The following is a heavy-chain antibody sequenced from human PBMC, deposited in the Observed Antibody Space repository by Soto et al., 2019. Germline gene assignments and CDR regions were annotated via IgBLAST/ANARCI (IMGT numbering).Heavy chain of an antibody. Sequence: GGSLRLSCAASGFTFSSYAMGWVRQAPGKGLEWVSSISDSGGSTYYPDSVKARFTISRDNSKNTLYLEMNSLRAEDTALYYCAKFEAPGNNYVFRAFDVWGQGTMVTVSS. CDR3: AKFEAPGNNYVFRAFDV. CDR2: ISDSGGST. V-gene: IGHV3-23*01. D-gene: IGHD3-10*02. J-gene: IGHJ3*01. CDR1: GFTFSSYA.